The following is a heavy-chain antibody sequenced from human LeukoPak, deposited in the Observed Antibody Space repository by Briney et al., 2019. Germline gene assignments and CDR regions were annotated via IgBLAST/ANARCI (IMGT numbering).Heavy chain of an antibody. CDR3: AKAPPYTKYFDY. CDR2: ISNSGDAT. Sequence: GGSLRLSCAASGFTFSTSGMNWVRQAPGQGLEWVSTISNSGDATFYADAVKGRFTISRDNSKNTLYLQMYSLRAEDTAIYYCAKAPPYTKYFDYWGQGTLLTVSS. D-gene: IGHD1-1*01. J-gene: IGHJ4*02. V-gene: IGHV3-23*01. CDR1: GFTFSTSG.